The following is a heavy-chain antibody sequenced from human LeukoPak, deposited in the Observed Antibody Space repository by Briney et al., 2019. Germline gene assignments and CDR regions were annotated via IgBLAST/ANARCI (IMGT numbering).Heavy chain of an antibody. V-gene: IGHV4-59*08. CDR3: ARSRAAAGLDY. Sequence: SETLSLTCTVSGGSISSYYWSWIRQPPGKGLEWIGYIYYSGSTNYNPSFKSRVTISVDTSKNQFSLKLSSVTAADTAVYYCARSRAAAGLDYWGQGTLVTVSS. J-gene: IGHJ4*02. CDR2: IYYSGST. D-gene: IGHD6-13*01. CDR1: GGSISSYY.